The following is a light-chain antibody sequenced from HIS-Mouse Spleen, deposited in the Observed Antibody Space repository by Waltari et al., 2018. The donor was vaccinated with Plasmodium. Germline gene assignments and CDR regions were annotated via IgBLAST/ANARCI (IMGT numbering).Light chain of an antibody. V-gene: IGLV3-19*01. CDR3: NSRDSSGNHWV. CDR1: SLRSYY. CDR2: GKN. J-gene: IGLJ3*02. Sequence: SSELTPDPAVSVALGQTVRITCQGDSLRSYYTRWYQQKPGQAPVLVNYGKNNRPSGIPDRFSGSSSGNTASLTITGAQAEDEADYYCNSRDSSGNHWVFGGGTKLTVL.